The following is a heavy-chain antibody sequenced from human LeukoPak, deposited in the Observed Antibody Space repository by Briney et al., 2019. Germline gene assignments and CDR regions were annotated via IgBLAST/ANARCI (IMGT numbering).Heavy chain of an antibody. V-gene: IGHV3-43D*03. CDR2: ISWQGGTT. CDR3: AKDTDPAYFYYMDV. Sequence: GGSLRLSCAASGFTFDDYAMHWVRQAPGKGLEWVSFISWQGGTTYYADSVKGRFTISRENGKNSLYLQMNSLRAEDTAFYYCAKDTDPAYFYYMDVWGKGTTVTVSS. CDR1: GFTFDDYA. J-gene: IGHJ6*03.